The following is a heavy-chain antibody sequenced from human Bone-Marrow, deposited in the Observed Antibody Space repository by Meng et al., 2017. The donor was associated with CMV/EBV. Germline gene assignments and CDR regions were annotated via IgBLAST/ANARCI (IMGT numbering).Heavy chain of an antibody. D-gene: IGHD3-3*01. CDR3: AAIWSGYYLDY. J-gene: IGHJ4*02. CDR1: GYTYTGYY. V-gene: IGHV1-2*02. CDR2: INAKSGGT. Sequence: ASVKVSCKASGYTYTGYYMHWVRQAPGQGLEWMGWINAKSGGTNYAQRFQGRVTMTRDTSISTAYMELSSLRSEDTAVYYCAAIWSGYYLDYWGQGTLVTVSS.